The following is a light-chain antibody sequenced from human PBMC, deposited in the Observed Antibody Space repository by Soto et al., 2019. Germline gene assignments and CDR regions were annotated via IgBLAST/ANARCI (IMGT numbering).Light chain of an antibody. CDR2: GNN. J-gene: IGLJ1*01. V-gene: IGLV1-40*01. CDR1: SSNIGAGYD. CDR3: QTYDTSLSGAYV. Sequence: QSVLTQPPSVSGAPGQRVTISCTGSSSNIGAGYDIHWYQQVPGTAPRLLIYGNNNRPSGVPDRFSGSKSGTSASLAITGLQAEDEADYYCQTYDTSLSGAYVFGTGTQLTVL.